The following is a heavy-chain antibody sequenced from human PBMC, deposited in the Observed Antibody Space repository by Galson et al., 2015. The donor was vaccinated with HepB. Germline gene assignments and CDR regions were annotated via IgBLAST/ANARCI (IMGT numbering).Heavy chain of an antibody. D-gene: IGHD2-2*02. J-gene: IGHJ6*02. V-gene: IGHV1-2*04. Sequence: SVKVSCKASGYTFTGYYMHWVRQAPGQGLEWMGWINPNSGGTNYAQKFQGWVTMTRDTSISTAYMELSRLRSDDTAVYYCARGKRYCSSTSCYTGMNYYYGMDVWGQGTTVTVSS. CDR3: ARGKRYCSSTSCYTGMNYYYGMDV. CDR1: GYTFTGYY. CDR2: INPNSGGT.